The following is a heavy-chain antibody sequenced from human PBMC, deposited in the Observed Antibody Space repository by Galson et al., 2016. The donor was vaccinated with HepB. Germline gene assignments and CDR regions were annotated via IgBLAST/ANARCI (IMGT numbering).Heavy chain of an antibody. CDR1: GFTFSGYW. J-gene: IGHJ4*02. D-gene: IGHD5-18*01. Sequence: SLRLSCAASGFTFSGYWMTWVRQAPGKGLEWVSSISSSSSYIYYGDSLKGRFTISRDNAKNSLYLQMNSLRAEDTAVYYCARDRGIQLWSRDGFDYWGQGTLVTVSS. CDR2: ISSSSSYI. CDR3: ARDRGIQLWSRDGFDY. V-gene: IGHV3-21*01.